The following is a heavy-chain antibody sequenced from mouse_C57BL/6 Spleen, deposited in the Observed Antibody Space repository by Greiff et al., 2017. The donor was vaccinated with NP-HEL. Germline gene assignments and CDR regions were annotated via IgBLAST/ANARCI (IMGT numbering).Heavy chain of an antibody. CDR2: IRSKSNNYAT. J-gene: IGHJ4*01. CDR3: VRGDGGMDY. D-gene: IGHD3-3*01. Sequence: DVKLVESGGGLVQPKGSLKLSCAASGFSFNTYAMNWVRQAPGKGLEWVARIRSKSNNYATYYADSVKDRFTISRDDSESMLYLQMNNFKTEDTAMYYCVRGDGGMDYWGQGTSVTVSS. CDR1: GFSFNTYA. V-gene: IGHV10-1*01.